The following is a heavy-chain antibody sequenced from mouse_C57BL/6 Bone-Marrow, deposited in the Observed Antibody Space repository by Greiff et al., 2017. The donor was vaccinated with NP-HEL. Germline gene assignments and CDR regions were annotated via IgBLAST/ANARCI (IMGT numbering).Heavy chain of an antibody. V-gene: IGHV1-80*01. CDR3: ASFPYWYFDV. J-gene: IGHJ1*03. CDR1: GYAFSSYW. CDR2: IYPGDGDT. Sequence: QVQLKESGAELVKPGASVKISCKASGYAFSSYWMNWVKQRPGKGLEWIGQIYPGDGDTNYNGKFKGKATLTADKSSSTAYMQLSSLTSEDSAVYFCASFPYWYFDVWGTGTTVTVSS.